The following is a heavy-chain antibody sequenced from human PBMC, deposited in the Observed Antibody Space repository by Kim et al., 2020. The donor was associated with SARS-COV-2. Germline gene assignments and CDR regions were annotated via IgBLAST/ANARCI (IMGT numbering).Heavy chain of an antibody. D-gene: IGHD5-18*01. CDR1: GGSISSSSYY. CDR3: ARRGGQLWLRGVFDY. CDR2: IYYSGST. Sequence: SETLSLTCTVSGGSISSSSYYWGWIRQPPGQGLEWIGSIYYSGSTYYNPSLKSRVTISVDTSKNQFSLKLSSVTAADTAVYYCARRGGQLWLRGVFDYWG. V-gene: IGHV4-39*01. J-gene: IGHJ4*01.